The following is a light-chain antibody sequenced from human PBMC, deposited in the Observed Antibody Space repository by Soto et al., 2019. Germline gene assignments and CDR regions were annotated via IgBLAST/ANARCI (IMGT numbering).Light chain of an antibody. J-gene: IGKJ5*01. CDR3: QQYDNSPIT. Sequence: EIGLTQSPGILSLSAGERASLSCGASQSISSSFLAWYQQKPGQAPRLLIYGASSRATGIPDRFSGTGSETDFTLTISRLEPEDFAVYYCQQYDNSPITFGQGTRLEI. CDR1: QSISSSF. CDR2: GAS. V-gene: IGKV3-20*01.